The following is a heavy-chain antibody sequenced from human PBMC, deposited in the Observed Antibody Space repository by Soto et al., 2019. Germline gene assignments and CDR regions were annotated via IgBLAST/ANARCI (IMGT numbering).Heavy chain of an antibody. Sequence: QVQLVESGGGVVQPGRSLRLSCAASGFSISNYALHWVRQAPGKGLEWVAVISYDGSNKYYADSVKGRFTISRDNSKNSLSLQMNSLRAADTALYYCARDYTGSTTEGDLQHWGHGTLVIVSS. CDR3: ARDYTGSTTEGDLQH. V-gene: IGHV3-30-3*01. J-gene: IGHJ1*01. CDR2: ISYDGSNK. D-gene: IGHD3-16*01. CDR1: GFSISNYA.